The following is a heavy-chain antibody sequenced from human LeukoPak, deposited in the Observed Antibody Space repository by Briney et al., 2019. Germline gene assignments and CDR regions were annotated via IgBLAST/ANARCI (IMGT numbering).Heavy chain of an antibody. D-gene: IGHD3-10*01. CDR3: ARDQETRTTMVRGVIYMDV. V-gene: IGHV1-2*02. J-gene: IGHJ6*03. CDR2: INPNSGGT. Sequence: ASVKVSCKASGYTFTGYYMHWVRQAPGQGLEWMGWINPNSGGTNYAQKFQGRVTMTRDTSISTAYMELSRLRSDGTAVYYCARDQETRTTMVRGVIYMDVWGKGTTVSVSS. CDR1: GYTFTGYY.